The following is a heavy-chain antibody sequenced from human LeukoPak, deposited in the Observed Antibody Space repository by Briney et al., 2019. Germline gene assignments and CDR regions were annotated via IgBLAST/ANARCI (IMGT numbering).Heavy chain of an antibody. D-gene: IGHD3-22*01. J-gene: IGHJ4*02. CDR2: IKSKTDGGTT. CDR1: GFTFSSYW. Sequence: GGSLRLSCAASGFTFSSYWMSWVRQAPGKGLEWVGRIKSKTDGGTTDYAAPVKGRFTISRDDSKNTLYLQMNSLKTEDTAVYYCTTDAPHYYDSSGYPIDYWGQGTLVTVSS. CDR3: TTDAPHYYDSSGYPIDY. V-gene: IGHV3-15*01.